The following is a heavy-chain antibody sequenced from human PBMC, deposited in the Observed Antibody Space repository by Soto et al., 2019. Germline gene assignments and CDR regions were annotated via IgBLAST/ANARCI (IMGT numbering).Heavy chain of an antibody. D-gene: IGHD1-1*01. CDR2: ISAYNGNT. Sequence: XSVKFSCKASVYTFTSYGISWVRQAPGQGLEWMGWISAYNGNTNYAQKLQGRVTMTTDTSTSTAYMELRSLRSDDTAVYYCARDAPKTNDYYYYGMDAWGQGPTVTVSS. V-gene: IGHV1-18*01. CDR3: ARDAPKTNDYYYYGMDA. J-gene: IGHJ6*02. CDR1: VYTFTSYG.